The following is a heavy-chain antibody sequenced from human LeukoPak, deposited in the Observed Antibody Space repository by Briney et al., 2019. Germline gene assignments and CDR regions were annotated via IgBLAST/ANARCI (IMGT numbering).Heavy chain of an antibody. J-gene: IGHJ4*02. D-gene: IGHD5-18*01. CDR2: INHSGST. Sequence: PSETLSLTCAVYGGSSSGYYWSWIRQPPGKGLEWIGEINHSGSTNYNPSLKSRVTISVDTSKNQFSLKLSSVTAADTGVYYCARGPFRRGYSYGYGGFYFDYWGQGTLVTVSS. CDR1: GGSSSGYY. CDR3: ARGPFRRGYSYGYGGFYFDY. V-gene: IGHV4-34*01.